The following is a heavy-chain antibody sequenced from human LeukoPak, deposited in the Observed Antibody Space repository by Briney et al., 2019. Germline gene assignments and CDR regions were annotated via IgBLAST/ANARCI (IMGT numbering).Heavy chain of an antibody. CDR3: AKEIRWQNWFDP. Sequence: PGGSLRLSCAASGFTFSGYGMSWVRQAPGKGLEWVSGISGRGDNTDYADSVKGRFTISRDNSKNTLYLQMNSLRAEDTAVYYCAKEIRWQNWFDPWGQGTLVTVSS. V-gene: IGHV3-23*01. D-gene: IGHD4-23*01. J-gene: IGHJ5*02. CDR1: GFTFSGYG. CDR2: ISGRGDNT.